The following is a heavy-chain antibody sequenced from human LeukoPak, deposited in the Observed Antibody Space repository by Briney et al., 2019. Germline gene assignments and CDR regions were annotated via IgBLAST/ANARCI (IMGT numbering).Heavy chain of an antibody. D-gene: IGHD1-26*01. CDR3: ARDGANVDY. V-gene: IGHV4-39*07. Sequence: SETLSLTCSVSVVSISSSNSYWGWIRQPPGKGLEWIGSIYYSGNTYYNPSLKSRVTISVDMSKNQISLKLSSVTAADTAVYYCARDGANVDYWGQGTLVTVSS. J-gene: IGHJ4*02. CDR2: IYYSGNT. CDR1: VVSISSSNSY.